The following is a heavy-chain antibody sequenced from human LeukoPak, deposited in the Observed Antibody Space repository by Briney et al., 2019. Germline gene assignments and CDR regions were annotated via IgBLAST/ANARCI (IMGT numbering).Heavy chain of an antibody. V-gene: IGHV3-23*01. CDR3: AKGGGGNILTGYYMVY. J-gene: IGHJ4*02. CDR1: GFTFSSYA. CDR2: IGGSGGST. Sequence: PGGSLRLSCAASGFTFSSYAMSWVRQAPGKGLEWVSAIGGSGGSTYYADSVKGRFTISRDNSKNTLYLQMNSLRAEDTAVYYCAKGGGGNILTGYYMVYWGQGTLVTVSS. D-gene: IGHD3-9*01.